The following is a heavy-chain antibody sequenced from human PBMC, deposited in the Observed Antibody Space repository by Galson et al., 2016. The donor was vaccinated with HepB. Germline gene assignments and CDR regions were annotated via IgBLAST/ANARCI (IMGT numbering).Heavy chain of an antibody. V-gene: IGHV3-48*02. CDR3: AREGAYSGNDFGGEFDF. CDR1: GFTFNSHK. Sequence: SLRLSCAASGFTFNSHKMQWVRQAPGKGLEWLSDISGSGYIIQYADSVKGRFTTSRDNAKNSLFLQMNSLRDEDTAVYYCAREGAYSGNDFGGEFDFWGQGTLVTVSS. CDR2: ISGSGYII. J-gene: IGHJ4*02. D-gene: IGHD5-12*01.